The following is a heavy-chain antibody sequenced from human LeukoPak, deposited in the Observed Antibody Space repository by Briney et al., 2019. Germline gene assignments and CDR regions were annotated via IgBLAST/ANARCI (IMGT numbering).Heavy chain of an antibody. CDR2: IYYTGST. CDR1: GGSISSSY. CDR3: ARDYGDIPPDWYYDL. V-gene: IGHV4-59*01. J-gene: IGHJ2*01. D-gene: IGHD4-17*01. Sequence: SETLSLTCTVSGGSISSSYWSWIRQPPGKGLEWIGYIYYTGSTTYNPSLKSRVTISVDTSKNQFSLKLRTVTAADTAVYYCARDYGDIPPDWYYDLWGRGTLVTVSS.